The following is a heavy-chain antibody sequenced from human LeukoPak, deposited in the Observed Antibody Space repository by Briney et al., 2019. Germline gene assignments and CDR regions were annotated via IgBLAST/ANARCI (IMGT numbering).Heavy chain of an antibody. J-gene: IGHJ4*02. CDR2: IYYSGST. CDR1: GGSISGSSYY. Sequence: PSETLSLTCTVSGGSISGSSYYWGWIRQPPGKGLEWIGSIYYSGSTYYNPSLKSRVTISVDTSKNQFSLKLSSVTAADTAVYYCARLERWLHFFDYWGQGTLVTVSS. V-gene: IGHV4-39*07. CDR3: ARLERWLHFFDY. D-gene: IGHD5-24*01.